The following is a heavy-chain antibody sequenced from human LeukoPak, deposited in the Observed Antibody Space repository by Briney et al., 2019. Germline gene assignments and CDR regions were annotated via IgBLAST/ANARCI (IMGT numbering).Heavy chain of an antibody. D-gene: IGHD2-15*01. CDR3: ARAPYGGCAVDY. CDR2: INSDGRGT. J-gene: IGHJ4*02. Sequence: PGGSLRLSCAASGFTFRSYWMHWVRQAPGKGLVWVSRINSDGRGTTYADSVKGRFTISRDKAKNTLYLQMNSLRAEDTAVYYCARAPYGGCAVDYWGQGTLVTVSS. CDR1: GFTFRSYW. V-gene: IGHV3-74*01.